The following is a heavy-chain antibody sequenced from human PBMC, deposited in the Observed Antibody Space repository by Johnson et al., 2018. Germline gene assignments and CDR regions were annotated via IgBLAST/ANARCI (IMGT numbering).Heavy chain of an antibody. CDR2: ISWNSGSR. D-gene: IGHD6-25*01. V-gene: IGHV3-9*01. Sequence: VQLVESGGGLVQPGRSLTLSCAASGFKFDDFAIHWVRQAPGKGLEWVSGISWNSGSRVFADSVRGRFTISRDNVMRSVHLQMNSLRVEDTALYYWTRRAAGDTRTFNDWGQGTMVTVSS. CDR3: TRRAAGDTRTFND. J-gene: IGHJ4*02. CDR1: GFKFDDFA.